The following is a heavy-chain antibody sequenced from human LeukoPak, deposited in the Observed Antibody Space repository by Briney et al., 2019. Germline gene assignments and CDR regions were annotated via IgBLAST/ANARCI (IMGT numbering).Heavy chain of an antibody. CDR1: GGSISSSSYY. J-gene: IGHJ4*02. CDR2: IYYSGST. Sequence: SETLSLTCTVPGGSISSSSYYWGWIRQPPGKGLEWIASIYYSGSTYYNPSLKSRVTISVDTSKNQFSLKLSSVTAADTAVYYCARHQPGYCSGGSCYYFDYWGQGTLVTVSS. CDR3: ARHQPGYCSGGSCYYFDY. V-gene: IGHV4-39*01. D-gene: IGHD2-15*01.